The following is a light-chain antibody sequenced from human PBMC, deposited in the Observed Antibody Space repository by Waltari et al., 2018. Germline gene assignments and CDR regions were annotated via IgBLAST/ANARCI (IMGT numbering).Light chain of an antibody. J-gene: IGKJ2*01. V-gene: IGKV3-20*01. CDR1: QSLTKRY. Sequence: VLTQSPGPLSLSPGERVTLSRRATQSLTKRYLAWYQQKPRQAPRLLIYGSAGRAAGVPDGCSGVGSGTDFSLTISRLEPEDFSAYYWQQYGSSVLYTGGQGTKLEIK. CDR3: QQYGSSVLYT. CDR2: GSA.